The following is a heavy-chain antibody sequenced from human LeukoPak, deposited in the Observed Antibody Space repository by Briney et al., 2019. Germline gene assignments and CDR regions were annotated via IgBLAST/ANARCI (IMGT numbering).Heavy chain of an antibody. D-gene: IGHD3-10*01. Sequence: SETLSLTCTVSGGSISSYYWSWIRQPPGKGLEWIGEINHSGSTNYSPSLKSRVTISVDTSKNQFSLKLSSVTAADTAVYYCARAPSMVRGVPTDYWGQGTLVTVSS. CDR3: ARAPSMVRGVPTDY. CDR1: GGSISSYY. J-gene: IGHJ4*02. CDR2: INHSGST. V-gene: IGHV4-34*01.